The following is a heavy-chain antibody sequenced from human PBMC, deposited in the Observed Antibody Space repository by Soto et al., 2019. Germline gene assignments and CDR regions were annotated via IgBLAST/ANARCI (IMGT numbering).Heavy chain of an antibody. CDR1: GFTFSSYA. Sequence: GGSLRLSCAASGFTFSSYAMTWVRQAPGKGLEWVSGLSGSGGSTYYADSVKGRFTISRDNSKNTLFLQMNSLSAEDTAVYFCAKSNPYSWTWFDPWGQGTLVTVSS. CDR3: AKSNPYSWTWFDP. J-gene: IGHJ5*02. V-gene: IGHV3-23*01. CDR2: LSGSGGST. D-gene: IGHD2-15*01.